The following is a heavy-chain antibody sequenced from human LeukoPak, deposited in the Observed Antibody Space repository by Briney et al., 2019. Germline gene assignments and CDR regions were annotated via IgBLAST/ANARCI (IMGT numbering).Heavy chain of an antibody. Sequence: GGSLRLSCAASGFTVSNGDKSGGRQAPGKGLEWVSVIYSGGTTHYSDSVKGRFTISRDLPKHKLYLQINRLRVDDTAVYYSPTRPRWGVWGKGTTVTVSS. D-gene: IGHD3-16*01. J-gene: IGHJ6*04. CDR1: GFTVSNGD. CDR2: IYSGGTT. CDR3: PTRPRWGV. V-gene: IGHV3-53*01.